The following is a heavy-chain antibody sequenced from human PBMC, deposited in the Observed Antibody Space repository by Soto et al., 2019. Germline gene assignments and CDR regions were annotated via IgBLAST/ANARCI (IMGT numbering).Heavy chain of an antibody. J-gene: IGHJ5*02. Sequence: SGPTLVKPTQTLTLTCTFSGFSLSTSGVGVGWIRQPPGKALEWLALIYWDDDKRYSPSLKSRLTITKDTSKNQVVLTMTNMDPVDTATYYCAHRGGVLRYFDWLLQPHNWFDPWGQGTLVTVSS. D-gene: IGHD3-9*01. CDR1: GFSLSTSGVG. CDR2: IYWDDDK. V-gene: IGHV2-5*02. CDR3: AHRGGVLRYFDWLLQPHNWFDP.